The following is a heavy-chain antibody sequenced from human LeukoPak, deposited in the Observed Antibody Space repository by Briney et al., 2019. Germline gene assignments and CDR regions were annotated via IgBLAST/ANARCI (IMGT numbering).Heavy chain of an antibody. V-gene: IGHV4-39*07. D-gene: IGHD6-13*01. CDR1: GGSISSSSYY. CDR2: IYHSGRT. Sequence: SETLSLTCAVSGGSISSSSYYWGWIRQPPGKGLEWIGSIYHSGRTFYNPSLKSRVTISVDTSKNQFSLKLTSVTAADTAVYYCARTLTAAGLFDPWGQGTLVTVSS. J-gene: IGHJ5*02. CDR3: ARTLTAAGLFDP.